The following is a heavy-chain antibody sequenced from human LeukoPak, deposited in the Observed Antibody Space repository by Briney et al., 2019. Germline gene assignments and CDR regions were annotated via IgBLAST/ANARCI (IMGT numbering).Heavy chain of an antibody. V-gene: IGHV4-34*01. CDR1: GGSFSGYY. Sequence: PSETLSLTCAVYGGSFSGYYWSWIRQPPGKGLEWIGEINHSGSTNYNPPLKSRVTISVDTSKNQFSLKLSSVTAADTAVYYCARGHRGYNRSYYFDYWGQGTLVTVSS. J-gene: IGHJ4*02. CDR3: ARGHRGYNRSYYFDY. CDR2: INHSGST. D-gene: IGHD5-24*01.